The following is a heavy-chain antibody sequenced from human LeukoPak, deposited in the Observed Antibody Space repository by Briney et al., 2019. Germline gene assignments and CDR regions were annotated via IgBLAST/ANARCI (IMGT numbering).Heavy chain of an antibody. CDR2: ISGSGSST. CDR1: GFTFSSYA. J-gene: IGHJ5*02. CDR3: AKYRLGRYYYGSGSS. D-gene: IGHD3-10*01. V-gene: IGHV3-23*01. Sequence: GGSLRLSCAASGFTFSSYAMSWVRQAPGKGLEWVSAISGSGSSTNYADSVKGRFTISRDNSKKTLYLQMNSLRAEDTAVYYCAKYRLGRYYYGSGSSWGQGTLVT.